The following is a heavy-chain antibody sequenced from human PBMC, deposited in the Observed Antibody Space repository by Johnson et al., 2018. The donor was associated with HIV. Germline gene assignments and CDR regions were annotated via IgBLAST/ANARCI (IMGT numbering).Heavy chain of an antibody. CDR2: ITWNGGST. D-gene: IGHD2-15*01. V-gene: IGHV3-20*04. CDR1: GFTFINAW. J-gene: IGHJ3*02. Sequence: VQLVESGGGLVKPGGSLRLSCAASGFTFINAWLSWIRQAPGKGLEWVSGITWNGGSTGYADSVKGRFTISRDNAKNSLYLHMNSLRAEDTALYYCARDPEYCSGGSCYAAFDIWGQGTMVTVSS. CDR3: ARDPEYCSGGSCYAAFDI.